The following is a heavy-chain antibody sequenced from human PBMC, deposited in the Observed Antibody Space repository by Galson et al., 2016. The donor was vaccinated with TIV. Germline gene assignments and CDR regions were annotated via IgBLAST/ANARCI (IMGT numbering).Heavy chain of an antibody. Sequence: SLRLSCAVSGFTFDGYTMHWVRQPPGKGLEWVSGITWNGNLREYAASVKSRFFISRDNTKNSLYLEMDSLRTEDTALYYCARQTYNSDFFAPLEYWGQGTLVTASS. CDR2: ITWNGNLR. D-gene: IGHD3-3*01. CDR3: ARQTYNSDFFAPLEY. CDR1: GFTFDGYT. J-gene: IGHJ1*01. V-gene: IGHV3-9*01.